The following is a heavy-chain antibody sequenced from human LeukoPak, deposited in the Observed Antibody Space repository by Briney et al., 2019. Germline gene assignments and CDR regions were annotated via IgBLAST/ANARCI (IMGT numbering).Heavy chain of an antibody. Sequence: GASVKVSCKASGGTFSSYAISWVRQAPGQGLEWMGGIIPIFGTANYAQKFQGRVTITRNTSISTAYMELSSLRSEDTAVYYCARGLRRALDYWGQGTLVTVSS. CDR1: GGTFSSYA. D-gene: IGHD3-16*01. CDR3: ARGLRRALDY. J-gene: IGHJ4*02. V-gene: IGHV1-69*05. CDR2: IIPIFGTA.